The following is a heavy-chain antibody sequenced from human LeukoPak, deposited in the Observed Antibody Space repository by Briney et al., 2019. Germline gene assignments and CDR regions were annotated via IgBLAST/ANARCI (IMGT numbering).Heavy chain of an antibody. Sequence: ASVKVSCKASGYTFSSYGISWVRQAPGQGLEWMGWISAYNGNTSYPQKLQGRVTMTTDTSTSTAYMELRSLRSDDTAVYYCARMFGGVIVTGLDSWGQGTLVTVSS. CDR2: ISAYNGNT. J-gene: IGHJ5*01. CDR1: GYTFSSYG. CDR3: ARMFGGVIVTGLDS. V-gene: IGHV1-18*01. D-gene: IGHD3-16*02.